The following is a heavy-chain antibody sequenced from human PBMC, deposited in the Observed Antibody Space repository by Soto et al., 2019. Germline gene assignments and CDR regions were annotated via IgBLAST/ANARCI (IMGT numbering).Heavy chain of an antibody. J-gene: IGHJ4*02. CDR1: GGSISSGDYY. D-gene: IGHD2-2*01. CDR2: IYYSGST. Sequence: SETLSLTCTVSGGSISSGDYYWSWIRQPPGKGLEWIGYIYYSGSTYYNPSLKSRVTISVDTSKNQFSLKLSSVTAADTAVYYRARVGVCISTSCYPYFDYWGQGTLVTVSS. V-gene: IGHV4-30-4*01. CDR3: ARVGVCISTSCYPYFDY.